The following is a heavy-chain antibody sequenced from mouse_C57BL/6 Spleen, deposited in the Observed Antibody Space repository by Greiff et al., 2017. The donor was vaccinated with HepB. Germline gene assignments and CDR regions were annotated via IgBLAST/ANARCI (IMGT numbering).Heavy chain of an antibody. D-gene: IGHD4-1*01. J-gene: IGHJ2*01. CDR2: ISDGGSYT. Sequence: EVQRVESGGGLVKPGGSLKLSCAASGFTFSSYAMSWARQTPEKRLEWVATISDGGSYTYYPDNVKGRFTISRDNAKNNLYLQMSHLKSEDTAMYYCARVGETDYFDYWGQGTTLTVSS. CDR3: ARVGETDYFDY. CDR1: GFTFSSYA. V-gene: IGHV5-4*01.